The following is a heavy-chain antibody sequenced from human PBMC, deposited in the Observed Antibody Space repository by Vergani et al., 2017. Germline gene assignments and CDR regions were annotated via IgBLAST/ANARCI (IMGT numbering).Heavy chain of an antibody. CDR1: GGSISSSNW. D-gene: IGHD6-19*01. Sequence: QVQLQESGPGLVKPSGTLSLTCAVSGGSISSSNWWSWVRQPPGKGLEWIGEIYHSGSTNYNPSLKSRVTISVGKSKNQFSLKLSSVTAADTAVYYCARVRPWAVAGRLFDYWGQGTLVTVSS. V-gene: IGHV4-4*02. CDR3: ARVRPWAVAGRLFDY. J-gene: IGHJ4*02. CDR2: IYHSGST.